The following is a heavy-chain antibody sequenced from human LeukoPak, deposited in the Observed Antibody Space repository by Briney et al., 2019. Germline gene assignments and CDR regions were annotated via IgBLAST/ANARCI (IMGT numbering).Heavy chain of an antibody. CDR2: IYTSGST. Sequence: SETLSLTCTVSGGSISTYYWSWIRQPIGKGLEWIGRIYTSGSTDYNPSLKSRVTMSVDTSKNQFSLKLSSVTAADTAVYYCARSQPPYSSRWYYFDYWGQGTLVTVSS. CDR1: GGSISTYY. J-gene: IGHJ4*02. V-gene: IGHV4-4*07. D-gene: IGHD6-13*01. CDR3: ARSQPPYSSRWYYFDY.